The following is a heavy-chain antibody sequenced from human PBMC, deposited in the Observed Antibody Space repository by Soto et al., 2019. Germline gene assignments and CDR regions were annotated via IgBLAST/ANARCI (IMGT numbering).Heavy chain of an antibody. CDR3: ARGRGWFDP. CDR2: INHSGST. CDR1: GGSFSGYY. Sequence: SETLSLTCAVYGGSFSGYYWSWIRQPPGKGLEWIGEINHSGSTNYNPSLKSRVTISVDTSKNQFSLKLSSVTAADTAVYYCARGRGWFDPWGQGTLVTVSS. V-gene: IGHV4-34*01. J-gene: IGHJ5*02.